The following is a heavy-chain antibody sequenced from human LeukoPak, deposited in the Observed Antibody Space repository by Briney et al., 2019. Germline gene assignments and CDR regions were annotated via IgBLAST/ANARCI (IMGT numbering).Heavy chain of an antibody. CDR3: ASQIVGAKTAFDY. V-gene: IGHV4-59*08. CDR2: IYDSEST. J-gene: IGHJ4*02. CDR1: GGSISSHF. D-gene: IGHD1-26*01. Sequence: SETLSLTCTVSGGSISSHFWSWVRQPPGKGLEWIGNIYDSESTHYKSSLKSRVTISVDTSKNQFSLRLSSVTAADTAVYYCASQIVGAKTAFDYWGQGTLVTVSS.